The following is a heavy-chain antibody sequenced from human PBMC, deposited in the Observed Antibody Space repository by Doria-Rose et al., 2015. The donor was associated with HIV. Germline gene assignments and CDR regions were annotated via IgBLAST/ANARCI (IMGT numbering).Heavy chain of an antibody. J-gene: IGHJ4*02. CDR3: ARVLSGTYDY. CDR1: GGSISHYY. D-gene: IGHD1-26*01. CDR2: IFYTGST. Sequence: QVQLQESGPGLVKPSETLSLTCSVSGGSISHYYWSWIRQPPGKGLEYIGDIFYTGSTNYSHSLKSRVSISIGTSKNKFSLRLSSVTAADTAVYYCARVLSGTYDYWGQGTLVTVSS. V-gene: IGHV4-59*01.